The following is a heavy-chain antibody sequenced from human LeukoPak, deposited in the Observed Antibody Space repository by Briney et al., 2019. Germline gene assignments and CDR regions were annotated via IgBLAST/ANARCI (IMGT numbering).Heavy chain of an antibody. D-gene: IGHD2-15*01. V-gene: IGHV3-23*01. CDR2: ISGSGGST. CDR3: ATARSSGSIYSSFDY. CDR1: GFTFSSYA. Sequence: PGGSLRLSCAASGFTFSSYAMSWVRQAPGKGLEWVSGISGSGGSTYYTDSVKGRFTISRDNSKNTLYLQMNSLRAEDTAVYYCATARSSGSIYSSFDYWGQGTLVTVSS. J-gene: IGHJ4*02.